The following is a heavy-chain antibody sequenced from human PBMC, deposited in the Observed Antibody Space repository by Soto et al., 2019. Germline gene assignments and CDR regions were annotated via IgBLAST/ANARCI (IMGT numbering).Heavy chain of an antibody. CDR2: ISWNGADT. CDR1: GFTFGDYS. CDR3: AKEEVGGVHLDY. Sequence: PGGSLRLSCAASGFTFGDYSMHWVRQPPGKGLEWISFISWNGADTFYADSVRGRFTISRDNSKNSLSLQMSSLTTEDTALYYCAKEEVGGVHLDYWGQGTLVTVSS. D-gene: IGHD2-8*02. J-gene: IGHJ4*02. V-gene: IGHV3-43*01.